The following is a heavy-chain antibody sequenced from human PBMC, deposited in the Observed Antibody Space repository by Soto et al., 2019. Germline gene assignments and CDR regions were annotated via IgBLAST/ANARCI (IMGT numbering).Heavy chain of an antibody. D-gene: IGHD3-22*01. V-gene: IGHV1-69*02. CDR1: GGTFSSYT. Sequence: QVQLVQSGAEVKKPGSSVKVSCKASGGTFSSYTISWVRQAPGQGLEWMGRIIPILGIANYAQKFQGRVTITANKSTSTAYMELSSLRSEDTAVYYCATFYDSSSMDVWGQGTTVTVSS. CDR3: ATFYDSSSMDV. J-gene: IGHJ6*02. CDR2: IIPILGIA.